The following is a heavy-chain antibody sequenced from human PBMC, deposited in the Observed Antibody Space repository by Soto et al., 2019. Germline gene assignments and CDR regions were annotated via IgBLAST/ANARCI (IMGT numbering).Heavy chain of an antibody. V-gene: IGHV3-33*01. CDR2: IWYDGSNK. CDR3: ASGLGYCSGGSCYEI. D-gene: IGHD2-15*01. J-gene: IGHJ3*02. Sequence: QVQLVESGGGVVQPGRSLRLSCAASGFTFSSYGMHWVRQAPGKGPEWVAVIWYDGSNKYYADSVKGRFTISRDNSKNTLYLQMNSLRAEDTAVYYCASGLGYCSGGSCYEIWGQGTMVTVSS. CDR1: GFTFSSYG.